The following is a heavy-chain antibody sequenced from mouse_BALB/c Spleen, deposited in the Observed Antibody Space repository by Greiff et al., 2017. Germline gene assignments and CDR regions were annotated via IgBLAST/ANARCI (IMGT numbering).Heavy chain of an antibody. CDR2: VSSGGST. CDR3: AREGNSYGYEKGYAMDY. V-gene: IGHV5-6-5*01. D-gene: IGHD2-2*01. Sequence: EVKLEESGAGLVQPGGSRKLSCAASGFTFSTYAMSWVRQTPEKRLEWVASVSSGGSTYYLDSLKGRFTISSDNARNILYLQMTSLRPEDTAMYYCAREGNSYGYEKGYAMDYWGQGTSVTVSS. J-gene: IGHJ4*01. CDR1: GFTFSTYA.